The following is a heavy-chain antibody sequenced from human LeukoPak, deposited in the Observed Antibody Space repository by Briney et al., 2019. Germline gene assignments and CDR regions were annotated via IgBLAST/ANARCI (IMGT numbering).Heavy chain of an antibody. V-gene: IGHV3-7*04. CDR3: ARDGFNWNDLDY. J-gene: IGHJ4*02. D-gene: IGHD1-20*01. Sequence: PGGSLRLSCAASGFTFSNFGINWVRQAPGKGLEWVANIKEDGSEKNYVDSVKGRFTISRDNAKNSLYLQMNSLRAEDTAVYYCARDGFNWNDLDYWGQGTLVTVSS. CDR1: GFTFSNFG. CDR2: IKEDGSEK.